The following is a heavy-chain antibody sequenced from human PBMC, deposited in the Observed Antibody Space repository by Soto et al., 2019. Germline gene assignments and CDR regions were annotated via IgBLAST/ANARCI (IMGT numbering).Heavy chain of an antibody. CDR3: AKSLAARAYYYYYGMDV. V-gene: IGHV3-23*01. D-gene: IGHD6-6*01. CDR1: GFTFSSYA. Sequence: GGSLRLSCAASGFTFSSYAMSWVRQAPGKGLERVSAISGSGGSTYYADSVKGRFTISRDNSKNTLYLQMNSLRAEDTAVYYCAKSLAARAYYYYYGMDVWGQGTTVTVSS. CDR2: ISGSGGST. J-gene: IGHJ6*02.